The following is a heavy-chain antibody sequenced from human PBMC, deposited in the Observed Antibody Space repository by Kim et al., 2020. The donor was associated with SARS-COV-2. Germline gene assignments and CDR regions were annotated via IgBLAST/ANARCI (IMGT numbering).Heavy chain of an antibody. V-gene: IGHV1-18*04. J-gene: IGHJ6*02. CDR1: GYTFTSYG. CDR2: ISAYNGNT. Sequence: ASVKVSCKASGYTFTSYGISWVRQAPGQGLEWMGWISAYNGNTNYAQKLQGRVTMTTDTSTSTAYMELRSLRSDDTAVYYCARDLGIAVAGTVYYGMDVWGQGTTVTVSS. CDR3: ARDLGIAVAGTVYYGMDV. D-gene: IGHD6-19*01.